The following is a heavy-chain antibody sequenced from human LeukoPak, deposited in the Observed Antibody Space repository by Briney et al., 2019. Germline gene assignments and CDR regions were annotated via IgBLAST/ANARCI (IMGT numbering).Heavy chain of an antibody. CDR3: ARAHVSIRYFDWLPLPFYYYYYGMDV. Sequence: ASVKVSCKASGYTFTSYDINWVRQATGQGLEWMGWMNPNSGNTGYAQKFQGRVTMTRNTSISTAYMELSSLRSEDTAVYYCARAHVSIRYFDWLPLPFYYYYYGMDVWGQGTTVTVSS. D-gene: IGHD3-9*01. V-gene: IGHV1-8*01. J-gene: IGHJ6*02. CDR1: GYTFTSYD. CDR2: MNPNSGNT.